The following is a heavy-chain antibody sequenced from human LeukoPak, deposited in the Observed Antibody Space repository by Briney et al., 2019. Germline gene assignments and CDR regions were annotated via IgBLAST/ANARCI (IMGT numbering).Heavy chain of an antibody. D-gene: IGHD3-16*01. J-gene: IGHJ1*01. CDR1: GYSLSSYW. CDR2: IYPGDSDT. V-gene: IGHV5-51*01. Sequence: GESLKISCKGSGYSLSSYWIGWVRQMPGKGLEWMGIIYPGDSDTRYSPSFRGQVTISADKSTSTAYLQWSSLKASDTAMYYCARQDYGYFQHWGQGTLVTVSS. CDR3: ARQDYGYFQH.